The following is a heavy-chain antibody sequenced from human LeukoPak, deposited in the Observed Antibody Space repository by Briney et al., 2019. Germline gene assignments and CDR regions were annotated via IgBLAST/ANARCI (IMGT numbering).Heavy chain of an antibody. V-gene: IGHV3-53*01. J-gene: IGHJ6*03. D-gene: IGHD3-10*01. Sequence: GGSLRLSCAASGFTVSSNYMSWVRQAPGKGLEWVSVIYSGGSTYYADSVKGRFTISRDNSKNTLYLQMNSLRAEDTAVYYCARVRGSPYYYYYMDVRGKGTTVTVSS. CDR2: IYSGGST. CDR3: ARVRGSPYYYYYMDV. CDR1: GFTVSSNY.